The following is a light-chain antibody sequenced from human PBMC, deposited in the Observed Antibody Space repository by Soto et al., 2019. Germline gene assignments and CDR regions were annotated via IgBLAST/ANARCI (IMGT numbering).Light chain of an antibody. V-gene: IGKV1-5*01. J-gene: IGKJ1*01. Sequence: DIQMTQSPSSLSASLGDRVTITCRAGQSISSWLAWYQHKPGKAPKLLIYDASNLDSGVPSRFSGSGSGTEFSLTISNLQPDDCATYYCQQYENYWTFGQGTKVDI. CDR1: QSISSW. CDR2: DAS. CDR3: QQYENYWT.